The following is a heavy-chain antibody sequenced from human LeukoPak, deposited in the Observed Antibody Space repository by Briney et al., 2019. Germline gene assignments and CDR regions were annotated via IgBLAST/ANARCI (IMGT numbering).Heavy chain of an antibody. V-gene: IGHV4-38-2*01. CDR3: ESLPFSSGYYNWFEP. D-gene: IGHD3-3*01. Sequence: SETLSLTCAVTGYSISSAYYWGWIRQSPGKGLEWIGIVNHRGTTFYNPPLTSRVTLSVDTSKNQCSLKLTSVIAADTAVYYCESLPFSSGYYNWFEPWGQGTLVRVSS. J-gene: IGHJ5*02. CDR2: VNHRGTT. CDR1: GYSISSAYY.